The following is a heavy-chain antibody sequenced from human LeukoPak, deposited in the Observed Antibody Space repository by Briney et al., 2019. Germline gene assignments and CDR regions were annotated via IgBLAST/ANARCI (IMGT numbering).Heavy chain of an antibody. CDR3: AREQKFNYDDRSGYPDY. Sequence: PGGSLRLSCAASGFTFSSYGMHWVRQAPGKGLEWVAVIWYDGSNKYYADSVKGRFTISRDNSKNTLYLQMNSLRAEDTAVYYSAREQKFNYDDRSGYPDYWGQGTLVTVSS. V-gene: IGHV3-33*01. CDR2: IWYDGSNK. D-gene: IGHD3-22*01. J-gene: IGHJ4*02. CDR1: GFTFSSYG.